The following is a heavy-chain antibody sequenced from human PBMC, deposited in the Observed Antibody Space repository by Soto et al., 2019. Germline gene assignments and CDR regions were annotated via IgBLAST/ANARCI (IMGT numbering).Heavy chain of an antibody. D-gene: IGHD2-2*01. CDR3: AREYCSSTSCYWGFDP. J-gene: IGHJ5*02. CDR1: GGTFSSYA. Sequence: AVKVSCKASGGTFSSYAISWVRQAPGQGLEWMGGIIPIFGTANYAQKFQGRVTITADKSTSTAYMELSSLRSEDTAVYYCAREYCSSTSCYWGFDPWGQGTLVTVSS. V-gene: IGHV1-69*06. CDR2: IIPIFGTA.